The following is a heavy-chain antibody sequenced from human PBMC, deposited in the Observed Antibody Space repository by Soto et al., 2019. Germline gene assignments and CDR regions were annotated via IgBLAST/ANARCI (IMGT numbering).Heavy chain of an antibody. CDR2: INAGNGNK. CDR3: ARDRYYYGSGSYYTFDY. D-gene: IGHD3-10*01. V-gene: IGHV1-3*01. Sequence: ASVKVSCKASGYTFTSYAMHWVRQAPGQRLEWMGWINAGNGNKKYSQKFPGRVTITRDTSASTAYMELSSLRSEDTAVYYCARDRYYYGSGSYYTFDYWGQGTLVTVSS. J-gene: IGHJ4*02. CDR1: GYTFTSYA.